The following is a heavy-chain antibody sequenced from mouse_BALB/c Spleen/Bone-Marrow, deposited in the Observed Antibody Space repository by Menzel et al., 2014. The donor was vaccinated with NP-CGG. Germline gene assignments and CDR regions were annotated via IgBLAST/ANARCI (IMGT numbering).Heavy chain of an antibody. J-gene: IGHJ4*01. V-gene: IGHV2-2*02. CDR1: GFSLTQYT. CDR3: ARNIDHYSLDY. CDR2: VWTGGST. D-gene: IGHD2-12*01. Sequence: VQGVESGPGLVQPSQSLSITCTVSGFSLTQYTIYWIRQSPGKGLEWLGAVWTGGSTDYNATFISRLTITKDNSKSQVFFKMTRLEPTDTAIYYCARNIDHYSLDYWGQGTSVTVSS.